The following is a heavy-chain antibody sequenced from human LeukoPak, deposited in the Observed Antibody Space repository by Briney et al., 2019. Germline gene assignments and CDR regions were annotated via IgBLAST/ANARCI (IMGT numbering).Heavy chain of an antibody. D-gene: IGHD4-17*01. J-gene: IGHJ6*03. CDR2: INHSGST. CDR3: ARERGTYGDYVFSYYYYYMDV. V-gene: IGHV4-34*01. Sequence: SETLSLTCAVYGGSFSGYYWSWIRQPPGKGLEWIGEINHSGSTNYNPSLKSRVTISVDTSKNQFSLKLSSVTAADTAVYYCARERGTYGDYVFSYYYYYMDVWGKGTTVTVSS. CDR1: GGSFSGYY.